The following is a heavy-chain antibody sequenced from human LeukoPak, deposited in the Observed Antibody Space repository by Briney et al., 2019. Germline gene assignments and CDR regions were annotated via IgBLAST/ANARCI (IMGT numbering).Heavy chain of an antibody. CDR2: IASTGTT. CDR1: GFQFSTYS. CDR3: VRDPYKDSNNYPGY. V-gene: IGHV3-48*01. J-gene: IGHJ4*02. Sequence: PGGSLRLSCEVSGFQFSTYSVDWVRQAPGKGLEWISFIASTGTTHYADSVKGRFTISRDNAKNSVYLQMNSLSAEDTAVYYCVRDPYKDSNNYPGYWGQGTLVTVSS. D-gene: IGHD3-22*01.